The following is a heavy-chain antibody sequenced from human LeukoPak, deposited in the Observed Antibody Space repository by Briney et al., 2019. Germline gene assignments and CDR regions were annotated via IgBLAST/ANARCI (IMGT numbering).Heavy chain of an antibody. CDR3: ARHDYSGNYLTPRGFDP. D-gene: IGHD1-26*01. Sequence: SSETLSLTCTVSGDSTGSRSYYWGWIRQPPGKGLEWIGNIYYVGSTYYSPSLKTRIAISVDTSKNQFSLKLSSVTAADTAVYYCARHDYSGNYLTPRGFDPWGQGTLVTVSS. CDR2: IYYVGST. J-gene: IGHJ5*02. CDR1: GDSTGSRSYY. V-gene: IGHV4-39*01.